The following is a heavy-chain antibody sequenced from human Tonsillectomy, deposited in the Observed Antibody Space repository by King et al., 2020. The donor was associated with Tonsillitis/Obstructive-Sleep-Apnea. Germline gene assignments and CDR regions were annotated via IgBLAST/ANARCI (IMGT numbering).Heavy chain of an antibody. CDR3: AGGNDYGVLNFDY. CDR1: GFTFDDYG. D-gene: IGHD4-17*01. V-gene: IGHV3-20*04. J-gene: IGHJ4*02. CDR2: INWYGGGT. Sequence: VQLVESWGGVVRPGGSLRLSCAAFGFTFDDYGMNWVRRAPGKGLGWVSCINWYGGGTCYAETVKGRLTISRYNAKNSLYLAMNSLSAEDTALYYCAGGNDYGVLNFDYWGQGTLVTVSS.